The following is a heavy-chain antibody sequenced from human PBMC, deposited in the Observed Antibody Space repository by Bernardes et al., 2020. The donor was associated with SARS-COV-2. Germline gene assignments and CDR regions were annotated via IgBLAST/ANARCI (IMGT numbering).Heavy chain of an antibody. J-gene: IGHJ4*02. CDR1: GGSISGYH. Sequence: SETLSLTCPVSGGSISGYHWSWVRQPPGERLEWIGYIFYSGSTSYNPSLKGRVTISVDTSKNQFSLKLSSLTAADPAVYYCARQSWLGIWGQGTLVTVSS. D-gene: IGHD6-19*01. CDR3: ARQSWLGI. V-gene: IGHV4-59*08. CDR2: IFYSGST.